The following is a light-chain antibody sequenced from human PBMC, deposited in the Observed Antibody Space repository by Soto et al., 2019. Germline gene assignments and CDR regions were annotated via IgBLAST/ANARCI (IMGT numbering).Light chain of an antibody. Sequence: QSALTQPASVSGSPGQSITISCTGTSSDVGIYKYVSWYQQHPGKAPNLMIYEVANRPSGVSNRFSGSKSGNTASLTISGLQAEDEADYYCSSFTSCSTVVFGGGTKLTVL. CDR1: SSDVGIYKY. J-gene: IGLJ2*01. V-gene: IGLV2-14*01. CDR2: EVA. CDR3: SSFTSCSTVV.